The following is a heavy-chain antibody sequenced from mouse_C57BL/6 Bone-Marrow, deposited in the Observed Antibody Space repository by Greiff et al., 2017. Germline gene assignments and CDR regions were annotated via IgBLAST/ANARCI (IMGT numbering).Heavy chain of an antibody. V-gene: IGHV2-2*01. Sequence: QVQLQQSGPGLVQPSQCLSITCTVSGFSITSYGVHWVRQSPGKGLEWLGVIRSGGSTDYNAPFISRLSISKDNSTSQVFFKMNSLQADDTAIYYYSSNYEAMDYWGQGTSVTVSS. CDR3: SSNYEAMDY. D-gene: IGHD1-1*01. CDR1: GFSITSYG. J-gene: IGHJ4*01. CDR2: IRSGGST.